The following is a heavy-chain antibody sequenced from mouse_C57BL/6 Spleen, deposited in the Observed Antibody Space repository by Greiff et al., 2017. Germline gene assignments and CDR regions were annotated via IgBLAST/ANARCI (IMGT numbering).Heavy chain of an antibody. CDR2: ISGGVGNT. V-gene: IGHV5-9*01. CDR3: AREFQGFDY. Sequence: EVQLVESGGGLVKPGGSLKLSCAASGFTFSSYTMSWVRQTPEKRLEWVATISGGVGNTYYPDSVKGRFTISRDNAKNTLYLQMSSLRSEDTALYYCAREFQGFDYWGQGTTLTVSS. J-gene: IGHJ2*01. CDR1: GFTFSSYT.